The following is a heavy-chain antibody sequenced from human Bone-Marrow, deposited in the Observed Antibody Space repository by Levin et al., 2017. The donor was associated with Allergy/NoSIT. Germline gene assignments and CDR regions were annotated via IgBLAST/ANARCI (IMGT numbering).Heavy chain of an antibody. CDR1: GFTFSTYG. CDR3: VKTGALIQAVRRDFDY. V-gene: IGHV3-23*01. D-gene: IGHD6-6*01. Sequence: GGSLRLSCTASGFTFSTYGMSWVRQAPGKGLEWVSSITESGDTFYADSVKGRFTISRDNSKNTIYLQMNSLRAEDTAVYYCVKTGALIQAVRRDFDYWGQGTLVTVSS. J-gene: IGHJ4*02. CDR2: ITESGDT.